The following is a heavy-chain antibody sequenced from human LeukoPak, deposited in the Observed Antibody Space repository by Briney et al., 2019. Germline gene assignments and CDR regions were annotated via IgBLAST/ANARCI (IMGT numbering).Heavy chain of an antibody. Sequence: GGSLRPSCAASGFTFSSYDMHWVRQATGKGLEWVSGIGSTGDTYYLVSVKGRFTISRERAKSSLYLQMNSMRAGDTAVYYCARERGITRAFDIWGQGTLVTVS. CDR2: IGSTGDT. CDR3: ARERGITRAFDI. CDR1: GFTFSSYD. V-gene: IGHV3-13*01. J-gene: IGHJ3*02. D-gene: IGHD1-20*01.